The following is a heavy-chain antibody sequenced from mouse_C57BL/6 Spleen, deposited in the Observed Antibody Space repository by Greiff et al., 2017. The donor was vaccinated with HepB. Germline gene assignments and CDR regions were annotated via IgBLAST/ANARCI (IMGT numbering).Heavy chain of an antibody. J-gene: IGHJ4*01. Sequence: EVKLVESGAELVRPGASVKLSCTASGFNIKDDYMHWVKQRPEQGLEWIGRIDPENGDTEYASKFQGKATITADTSSNTAYLQLSSLTSEDTAVYYCTTRSNSYAMDYWGQGTSVTVSS. CDR3: TTRSNSYAMDY. V-gene: IGHV14-4*01. CDR2: IDPENGDT. CDR1: GFNIKDDY. D-gene: IGHD2-5*01.